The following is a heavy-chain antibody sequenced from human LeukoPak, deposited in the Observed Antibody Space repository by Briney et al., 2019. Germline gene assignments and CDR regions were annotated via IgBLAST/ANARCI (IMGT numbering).Heavy chain of an antibody. CDR1: GFTFSNFA. J-gene: IGHJ4*02. V-gene: IGHV3-23*01. CDR3: AKGDNNILTGYYNSFDS. CDR2: ISGSSIST. Sequence: GFLRLSCAASGFTFSNFAMNWVRQAPGKGLEWVSTISGSSISTYYSDSVKGRFIISRDNSKNTLYLQMNSLRAEDTAVYYCAKGDNNILTGYYNSFDSWGQGTLVTVSS. D-gene: IGHD3-9*01.